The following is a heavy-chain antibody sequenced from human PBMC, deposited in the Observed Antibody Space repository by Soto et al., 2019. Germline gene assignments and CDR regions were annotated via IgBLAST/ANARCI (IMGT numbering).Heavy chain of an antibody. Sequence: PGGSLRLSCAASGFTVSSNYMSWVRQAPGKGLEWVSVIYSGGSTYYADSVKGRFTISRDNSKNTLYLQMNSLRAEDTAVYYCASATGTVTDDAFDIWGQGTMVTVSS. D-gene: IGHD4-17*01. CDR3: ASATGTVTDDAFDI. V-gene: IGHV3-66*01. CDR1: GFTVSSNY. CDR2: IYSGGST. J-gene: IGHJ3*02.